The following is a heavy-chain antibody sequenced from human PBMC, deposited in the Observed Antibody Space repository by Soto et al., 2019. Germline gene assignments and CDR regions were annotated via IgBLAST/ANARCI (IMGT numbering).Heavy chain of an antibody. J-gene: IGHJ3*02. D-gene: IGHD2-21*02. CDR3: ARGPLVVVTARHDAFDI. CDR2: IYYSGST. CDR1: GGSISSYY. Sequence: PSETLSLTCTVSGGSISSYYWSWIRQPPGKGLEWIGYIYYSGSTNYNPSLKSRVTISVDTPKNQSSLKLSSVPAADTAVYYCARGPLVVVTARHDAFDIWGQGTMVTVSS. V-gene: IGHV4-59*01.